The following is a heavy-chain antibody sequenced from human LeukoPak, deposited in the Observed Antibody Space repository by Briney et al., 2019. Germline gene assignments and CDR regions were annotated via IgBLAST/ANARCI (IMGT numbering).Heavy chain of an antibody. Sequence: ASVKVSCKASGHTFTSYDINWVRQATGQGLEWMGWMNPNSGNTGYAQKFQGRVTMTRNTSISTAYMELSSLRSEDTAVYYCARGDYSNYVPFDYWGQGTLVTVSS. J-gene: IGHJ4*02. CDR3: ARGDYSNYVPFDY. CDR1: GHTFTSYD. D-gene: IGHD4-11*01. CDR2: MNPNSGNT. V-gene: IGHV1-8*01.